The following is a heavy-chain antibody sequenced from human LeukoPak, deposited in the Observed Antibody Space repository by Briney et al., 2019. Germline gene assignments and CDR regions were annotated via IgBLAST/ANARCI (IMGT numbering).Heavy chain of an antibody. CDR2: IRYDGSNK. V-gene: IGHV3-30*02. J-gene: IGHJ5*02. Sequence: PGGSLRLSCAASGFTFSSYGMHWVRQAPGKGLEWVAFIRYDGSNKYYADSVKGRFTISRDNSKNSLYLQMNSLRAEDTALYYCARDGYCSGGSCYLGWFDPWGQGTLVTVSS. D-gene: IGHD2-15*01. CDR1: GFTFSSYG. CDR3: ARDGYCSGGSCYLGWFDP.